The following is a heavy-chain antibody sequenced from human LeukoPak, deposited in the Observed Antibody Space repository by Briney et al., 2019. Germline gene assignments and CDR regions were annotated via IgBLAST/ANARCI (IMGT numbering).Heavy chain of an antibody. Sequence: AAXGFTFSSYWMSWVRQAPGKGLEGVANIKKDGREKYYVDSVKGRFTISRENAKNTLYLQMNSLRAEDTAVYYCARLFDLWGQGTLVTVSS. J-gene: IGHJ5*02. CDR2: IKKDGREK. V-gene: IGHV3-7*01. CDR3: ARLFDL. CDR1: GFTFSSYW.